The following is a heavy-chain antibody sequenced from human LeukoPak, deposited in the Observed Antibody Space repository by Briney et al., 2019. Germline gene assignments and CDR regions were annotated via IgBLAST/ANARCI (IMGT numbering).Heavy chain of an antibody. CDR2: IYDSGSS. V-gene: IGHV4-59*01. Sequence: SEALSLTCTVSGGSISGYYWSWIRQPPGKGLEWIGNIYDSGSSNYHPSLKSRVTISLDTSKNQFSLRLTSVTAADTAVYYCARAPNFDILTGYYFDYWGQGTLVTVSS. J-gene: IGHJ4*02. D-gene: IGHD3-9*01. CDR1: GGSISGYY. CDR3: ARAPNFDILTGYYFDY.